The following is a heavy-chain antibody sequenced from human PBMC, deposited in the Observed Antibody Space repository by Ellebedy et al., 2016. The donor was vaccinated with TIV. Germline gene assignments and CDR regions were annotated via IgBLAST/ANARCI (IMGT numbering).Heavy chain of an antibody. CDR2: LTHTGRT. Sequence: SETLSLTXTVSGGCFNSYYWTWIRQPPGKGLEWVGHLTHTGRTNYNPSLQSRVAISLDSSKTQFSLELNSVTAADTAVYFCASGLPAAWELGGTWGQGTLVTVSS. CDR3: ASGLPAAWELGGT. CDR1: GGCFNSYY. V-gene: IGHV4-59*13. D-gene: IGHD1-26*01. J-gene: IGHJ4*02.